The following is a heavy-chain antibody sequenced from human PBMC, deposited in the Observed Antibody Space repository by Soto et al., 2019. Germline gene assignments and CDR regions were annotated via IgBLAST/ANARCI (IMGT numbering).Heavy chain of an antibody. CDR3: ARLVGGHYYYGMDV. V-gene: IGHV4-39*01. CDR1: GGSISISSYY. D-gene: IGHD2-15*01. CDR2: IYYSGST. Sequence: SETLSLTCTVSGGSISISSYYWCWIRHPPGKGLEWIGSIYYSGSTYYNPSLKSRVTISVDTSKNQFSLKLSSVTAADTAVYYCARLVGGHYYYGMDVWGQGTTVTVSS. J-gene: IGHJ6*02.